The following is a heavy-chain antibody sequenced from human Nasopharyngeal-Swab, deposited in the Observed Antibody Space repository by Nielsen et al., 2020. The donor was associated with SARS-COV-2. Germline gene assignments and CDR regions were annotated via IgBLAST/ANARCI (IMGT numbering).Heavy chain of an antibody. D-gene: IGHD1-26*01. CDR1: GGTFSSYA. J-gene: IGHJ3*02. CDR3: ARDAGGSYPGADAFDI. CDR2: IIPIFGTA. Sequence: SVKISCKASGGTFSSYAISWVRQAPGQGLEWMGGIIPIFGTANYAQKFQGRVTITADESTSTAYMELSSLRSEDTAVYYCARDAGGSYPGADAFDIWGQRTMVTVSS. V-gene: IGHV1-69*13.